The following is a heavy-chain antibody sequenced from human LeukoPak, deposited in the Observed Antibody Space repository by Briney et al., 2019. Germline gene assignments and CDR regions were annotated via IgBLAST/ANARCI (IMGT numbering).Heavy chain of an antibody. J-gene: IGHJ4*02. CDR3: ARRRDYYDSSGNFDY. Sequence: PSETLSLTCAVYGGSFSGYYWSWIRQPPGKGLEWIGEINHSGSTNYNPSLKSRVAISVDTSKNQFSLKLSSVTAADTAVYYCARRRDYYDSSGNFDYWGQGTLVTVSS. V-gene: IGHV4-34*01. D-gene: IGHD3-22*01. CDR1: GGSFSGYY. CDR2: INHSGST.